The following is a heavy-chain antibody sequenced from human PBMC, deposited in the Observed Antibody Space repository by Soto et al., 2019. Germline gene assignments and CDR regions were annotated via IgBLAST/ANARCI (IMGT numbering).Heavy chain of an antibody. J-gene: IGHJ6*02. V-gene: IGHV1-18*01. D-gene: IGHD2-15*01. CDR3: ARRTRCNAGGYYHYYMGV. Sequence: ASVKVSCKASGYIFTSFGISWVRQAPGQGLEWMGWISAYNGDTNYPQTLQGRVTLTIDTSTNTAYMELGSLRSDDTAVYYCARRTRCNAGGYYHYYMGVWGQGTAVTVSS. CDR2: ISAYNGDT. CDR1: GYIFTSFG.